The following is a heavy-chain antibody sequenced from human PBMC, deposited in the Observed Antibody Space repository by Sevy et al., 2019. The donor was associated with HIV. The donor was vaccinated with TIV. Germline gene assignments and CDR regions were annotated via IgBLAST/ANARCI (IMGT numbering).Heavy chain of an antibody. Sequence: GGSLRLSCAASGFTFRTYGMQWVRQAPGKGLEWVAFIRYDGNNKYYTDSVKGRFTISRDNSKNTLYLHMNSLRAEDTAVYYCANGDYYFDYWGQEPWSPSPQ. D-gene: IGHD2-21*02. V-gene: IGHV3-30*02. CDR2: IRYDGNNK. J-gene: IGHJ4*01. CDR1: GFTFRTYG. CDR3: ANGDYYFDY.